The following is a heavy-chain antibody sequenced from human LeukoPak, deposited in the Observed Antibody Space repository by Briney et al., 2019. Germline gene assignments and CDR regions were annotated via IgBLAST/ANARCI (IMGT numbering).Heavy chain of an antibody. CDR3: ASAGGALYYYGMDV. CDR1: GYTFTSYY. J-gene: IGHJ6*04. V-gene: IGHV1-46*01. D-gene: IGHD1-14*01. CDR2: INSSGGST. Sequence: ASVKVSCKPSGYTFTSYYMHWVRQAPGQGLEWMGIINSSGGSTSYAQKFQGRVTMTRDTSTSTVYMELSSLRSEDTAVYYCASAGGALYYYGMDVWGKGTTVTVSS.